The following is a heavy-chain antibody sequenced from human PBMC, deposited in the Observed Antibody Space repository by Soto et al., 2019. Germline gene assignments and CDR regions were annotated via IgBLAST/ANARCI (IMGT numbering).Heavy chain of an antibody. CDR2: ISGSGGST. D-gene: IGHD3-16*02. CDR1: GFTFSTYA. J-gene: IGHJ6*02. V-gene: IGHV3-23*01. CDR3: AKGTFGGVIVTSVDV. Sequence: GGSLRLSCAASGFTFSTYAMSWVRQAPGKGLEWVSAISGSGGSTYYADSVKGRFTISRDNSKNTLYLQMNSLRAEDTAVYYCAKGTFGGVIVTSVDVWGQGTTVTVSS.